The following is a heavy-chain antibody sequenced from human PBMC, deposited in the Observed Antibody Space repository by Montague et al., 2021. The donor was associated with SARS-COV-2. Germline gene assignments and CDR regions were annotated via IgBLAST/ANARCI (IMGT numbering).Heavy chain of an antibody. CDR3: ARIGYEGVGYYYIFQD. V-gene: IGHV4-61*01. CDR2: ISYSGSS. D-gene: IGHD3-22*01. J-gene: IGHJ1*01. Sequence: SETLSLTCTVSGASFRSGNSYWNWIRQPPGQGLERNGNISYSGSSNYSLSLKSRVTISVDTSKNQLSLKVISATAAATAVYYCARIGYEGVGYYYIFQDWGQGTLVTVSS. CDR1: GASFRSGNSY.